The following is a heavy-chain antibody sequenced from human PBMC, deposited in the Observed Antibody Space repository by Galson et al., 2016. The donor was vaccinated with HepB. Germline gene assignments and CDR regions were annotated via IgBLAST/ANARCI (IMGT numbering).Heavy chain of an antibody. CDR2: ISGSGGST. D-gene: IGHD3-22*01. J-gene: IGHJ3*02. CDR1: GFAFDNYA. V-gene: IGHV3-23*01. CDR3: ARDRYYYDSRGYYSNDGFDI. Sequence: SLRLSCAASGFAFDNYAMSWVRQPPGKGLEWVSVISGSGGSTYYADSVKGRFTISRDNSKNTVYLQMNSLRAEDTAVYYCARDRYYYDSRGYYSNDGFDIWGQGTMVTVSS.